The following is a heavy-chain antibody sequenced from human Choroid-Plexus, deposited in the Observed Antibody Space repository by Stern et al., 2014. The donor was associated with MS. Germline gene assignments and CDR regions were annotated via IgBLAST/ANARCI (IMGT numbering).Heavy chain of an antibody. J-gene: IGHJ5*02. CDR1: GFTFGSCA. D-gene: IGHD2/OR15-2a*01. CDR3: AKDRQYLTYFFDH. CDR2: VSHDGSYK. V-gene: IGHV3-30*18. Sequence: VQLLESGGGVVQPGRPLRLSCVASGFTFGSCAMHWVRQAPGKGLGWMGGVSHDGSYKYYADSVKGRFTISRDNSQNTLYMQMSSLRPEDTAVYYCAKDRQYLTYFFDHWGQGSLVTVSS.